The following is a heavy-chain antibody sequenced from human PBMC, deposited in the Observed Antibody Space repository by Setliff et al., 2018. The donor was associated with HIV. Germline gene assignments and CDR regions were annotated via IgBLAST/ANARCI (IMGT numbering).Heavy chain of an antibody. J-gene: IGHJ5*02. CDR2: IGSYSGYT. CDR1: GYTFINFG. D-gene: IGHD2-2*01. Sequence: ASVKVSCKASGYTFINFGITWVRQAPGQGLEWMGWIGSYSGYTIYAQKFQDRLTMTTDTSTTTASMELRSLRSDDTAVYYCVRGHCNSDKCWYTWFDPWGQGTLVTVSS. CDR3: VRGHCNSDKCWYTWFDP. V-gene: IGHV1-18*04.